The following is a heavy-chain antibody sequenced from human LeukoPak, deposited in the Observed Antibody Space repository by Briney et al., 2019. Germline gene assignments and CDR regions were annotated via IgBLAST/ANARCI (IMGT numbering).Heavy chain of an antibody. CDR1: GGSISSYY. CDR2: ISYSGTT. V-gene: IGHV4-59*01. CDR3: ASGYYDSSGYYYYFDY. D-gene: IGHD3-22*01. Sequence: PSETLSLTRTVSGGSISSYYWSWIRQPPGKGLEWVGYISYSGTTNYNPSLKSRVTISIDTSKNQFSLKLSSVTAADTAVYYCASGYYDSSGYYYYFDYWGQGTLVTVSS. J-gene: IGHJ4*02.